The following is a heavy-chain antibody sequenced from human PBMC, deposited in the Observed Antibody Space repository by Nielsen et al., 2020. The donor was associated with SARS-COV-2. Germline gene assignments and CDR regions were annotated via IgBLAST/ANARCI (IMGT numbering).Heavy chain of an antibody. V-gene: IGHV4-4*02. J-gene: IGHJ4*02. CDR3: ARGRLTTPYFDY. CDR2: IYHSGST. D-gene: IGHD4-17*01. Sequence: SETLSLTCAVSGGSISSSNWWSWVRQPPGKGLEWIGEIYHSGSTNYNPSLKSRVTISVDTSKNQFSLKLSSVTAADTAVYYCARGRLTTPYFDYWGQGTLVTVSS. CDR1: GGSISSSNW.